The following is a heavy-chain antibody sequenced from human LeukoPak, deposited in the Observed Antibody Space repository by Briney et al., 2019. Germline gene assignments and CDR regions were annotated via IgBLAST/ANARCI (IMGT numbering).Heavy chain of an antibody. D-gene: IGHD7-27*01. CDR1: GFTVSSNY. Sequence: GGSLRLSCAASGFTVSSNYMSWVRQAPGKGLEWVSVIYSGGSTYYADSVKGRFTISRDNSKNTLYLQMNSLRAEDTAVYYCAREEGGKLGIDYYFDYWGQGTLVTVSS. V-gene: IGHV3-66*01. CDR2: IYSGGST. J-gene: IGHJ4*02. CDR3: AREEGGKLGIDYYFDY.